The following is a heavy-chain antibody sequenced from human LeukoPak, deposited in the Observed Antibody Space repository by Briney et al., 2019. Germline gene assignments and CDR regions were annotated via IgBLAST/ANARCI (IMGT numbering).Heavy chain of an antibody. Sequence: SETLSLTCAVYGGSFSGYYWSWIRQPPGKGLEWIGEINDSGSTNYNPSLKSRVTISVDTSKNQLSLKLSSVTAADTAVYYCARVAAAGIYYYGMDVWGQGTTVTVSS. CDR1: GGSFSGYY. CDR3: ARVAAAGIYYYGMDV. J-gene: IGHJ6*02. D-gene: IGHD6-13*01. CDR2: INDSGST. V-gene: IGHV4-34*01.